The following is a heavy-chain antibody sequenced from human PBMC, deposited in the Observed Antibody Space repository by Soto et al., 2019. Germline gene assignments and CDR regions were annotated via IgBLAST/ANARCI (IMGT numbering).Heavy chain of an antibody. CDR1: GFTFSSYA. D-gene: IGHD6-13*01. J-gene: IGHJ6*02. V-gene: IGHV3-23*01. CDR2: ISGSGGST. Sequence: GGSLRLSCAASGFTFSSYAMSWVRQAPGKGLEWVSAISGSGGSTYYADSVKGRFTISRDNSKNTLYLQMNSLRAEDTAVYYCAREHVAAAAGIPRAYYYYGMDVWGQGTTVTVSS. CDR3: AREHVAAAAGIPRAYYYYGMDV.